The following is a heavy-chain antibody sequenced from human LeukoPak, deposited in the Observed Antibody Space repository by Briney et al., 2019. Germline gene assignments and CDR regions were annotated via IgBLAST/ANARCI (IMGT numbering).Heavy chain of an antibody. CDR1: GGSISSSSYY. CDR3: ARHVSGGWHYYYYGMDV. V-gene: IGHV4-39*01. Sequence: SETLSLTCTVSGGSISSSSYYWGWIRQPPGKGLEWIWSIYYSGSTYYNPSLKSRVTISVDTSKNQFSLKLSSVTAADTAVYYCARHVSGGWHYYYYGMDVWGQGTTVTVSS. D-gene: IGHD5-24*01. J-gene: IGHJ6*02. CDR2: IYYSGST.